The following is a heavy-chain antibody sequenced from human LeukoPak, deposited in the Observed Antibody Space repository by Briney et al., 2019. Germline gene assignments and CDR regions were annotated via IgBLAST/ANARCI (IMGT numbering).Heavy chain of an antibody. V-gene: IGHV3-7*01. J-gene: IGHJ3*02. Sequence: GGSLRLSCAASGFTFSSYWMSWVRQAPGKGLEWVANIKQDGSEKYYVDSVKGRFTISRDNAKNSLYLQMNSLRAEDAAVYYCARDLYSSGWSFDAFDIWGQGIMVTVSS. D-gene: IGHD6-19*01. CDR2: IKQDGSEK. CDR1: GFTFSSYW. CDR3: ARDLYSSGWSFDAFDI.